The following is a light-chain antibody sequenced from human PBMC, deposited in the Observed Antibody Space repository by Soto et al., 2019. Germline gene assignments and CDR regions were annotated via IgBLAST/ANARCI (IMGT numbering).Light chain of an antibody. CDR3: GTWDISLSVV. CDR2: DID. Sequence: QSVLTQPPSVSAAPGQKVTISCSGSSSNIGNNYVYWYQQLPGTAPKLLIYDIDKRPSGIPDRFSGSKSGTSATLGIAGLQTGDEADYYCGTWDISLSVVFGGGTKLTVL. J-gene: IGLJ2*01. CDR1: SSNIGNNY. V-gene: IGLV1-51*01.